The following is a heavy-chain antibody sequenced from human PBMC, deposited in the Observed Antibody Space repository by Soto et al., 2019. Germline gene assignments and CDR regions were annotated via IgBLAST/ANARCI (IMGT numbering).Heavy chain of an antibody. Sequence: SETLSLTCTVSGGSVSSESHYWSWIRQTPWKGLEWIGYIYYTGSTNYNPSLKGRVTMSVDTSRDQVSLRLRSVTRADTAAYYCARDQYDFRSGSYYYAMGVWGQGXKVTVYS. V-gene: IGHV4-61*01. D-gene: IGHD3-3*01. CDR3: ARDQYDFRSGSYYYAMGV. J-gene: IGHJ6*02. CDR2: IYYTGST. CDR1: GGSVSSESHY.